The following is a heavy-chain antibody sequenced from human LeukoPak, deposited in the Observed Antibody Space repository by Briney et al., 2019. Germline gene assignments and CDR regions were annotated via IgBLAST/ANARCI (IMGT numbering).Heavy chain of an antibody. V-gene: IGHV3-30-3*01. CDR2: ISYDGSNK. D-gene: IGHD5-18*01. Sequence: PGGSLRLSCAASGFTFSSYAMHWVRQAPGKGLEWVAVISYDGSNKYYADSVKGRFTISRDNSKNTLYLQMNSLRPEDTAVYYCVRGRISYGYMIDYWGQGTLVAVSS. CDR1: GFTFSSYA. J-gene: IGHJ4*02. CDR3: VRGRISYGYMIDY.